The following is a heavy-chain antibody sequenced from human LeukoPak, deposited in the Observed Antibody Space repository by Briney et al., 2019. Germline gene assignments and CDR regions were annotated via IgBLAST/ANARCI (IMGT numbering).Heavy chain of an antibody. CDR1: GFTFSDYY. V-gene: IGHV3-11*06. CDR2: ISSSSSYT. Sequence: GGSLRLSCAASGFTFSDYYMSWIRQAPGKGLEWVSYISSSSSYTNYADSVKGRHTISRDNAKNSLYLQMNSLRAEDTAVYYCARDFPNYDILTGYSYYYYGMDVWGKGTTVTVSS. D-gene: IGHD3-9*01. CDR3: ARDFPNYDILTGYSYYYYGMDV. J-gene: IGHJ6*04.